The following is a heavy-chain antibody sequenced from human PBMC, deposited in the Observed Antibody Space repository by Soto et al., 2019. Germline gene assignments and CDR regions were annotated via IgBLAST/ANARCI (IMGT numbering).Heavy chain of an antibody. CDR3: ARDRDGGHNWFDP. CDR2: TYYSGST. Sequence: QVQLQESGPGLVKPSETLSLTCTVSGGSISRYYWSWIRQPPGKGLEWIGYTYYSGSTNYNPSLTSRVTISLATSKNQCSLKLSSLTAADTAVYYCARDRDGGHNWFDPWGQGTLVTVSS. J-gene: IGHJ5*02. V-gene: IGHV4-59*01. CDR1: GGSISRYY. D-gene: IGHD3-10*01.